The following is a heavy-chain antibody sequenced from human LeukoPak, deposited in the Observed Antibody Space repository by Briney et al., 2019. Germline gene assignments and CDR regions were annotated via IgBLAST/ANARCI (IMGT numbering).Heavy chain of an antibody. Sequence: ASVKVSCKTSGYTFTGYYIHWVRQAPGQGLEWMGWIGSNSGDTNYAQKFQGRVTMTRDTSISTAYMELSRLRSDDTAVYYCATGYSSSWYYFEYWGQGILVTISS. CDR1: GYTFTGYY. CDR2: IGSNSGDT. J-gene: IGHJ4*02. V-gene: IGHV1-2*02. D-gene: IGHD6-13*01. CDR3: ATGYSSSWYYFEY.